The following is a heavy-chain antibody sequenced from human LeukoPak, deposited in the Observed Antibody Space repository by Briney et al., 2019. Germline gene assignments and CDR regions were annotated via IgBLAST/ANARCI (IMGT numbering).Heavy chain of an antibody. CDR2: ITGNGAST. CDR1: GYTFSTYA. D-gene: IGHD5-18*01. J-gene: IGHJ4*02. CDR3: AKLSGYSYGYGHHLDF. V-gene: IGHV3-23*01. Sequence: GGSLRLSCAASGYTFSTYAMTWVRQAPGEGLEWVSAITGNGASTYYAGSVKGRFTLSRDKSKNTLYLQMNSLRGEDTAVYICAKLSGYSYGYGHHLDFWGQGSLVTVSS.